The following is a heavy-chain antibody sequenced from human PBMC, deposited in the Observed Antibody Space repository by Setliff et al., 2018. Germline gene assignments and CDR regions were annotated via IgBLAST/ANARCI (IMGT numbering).Heavy chain of an antibody. CDR1: GFTFSTYN. V-gene: IGHV3-48*01. D-gene: IGHD4-17*01. J-gene: IGHJ3*02. CDR2: IDTDARTT. Sequence: PGGSLRLSCAASGFTFSTYNFNWVRQAPGKGLEWISYIDTDARTTYYADSVKGRFTISRDFANNSLSLQMNSLRAEDTAIYYCARENYGDYGDAFDIWGQGTMVTVS. CDR3: ARENYGDYGDAFDI.